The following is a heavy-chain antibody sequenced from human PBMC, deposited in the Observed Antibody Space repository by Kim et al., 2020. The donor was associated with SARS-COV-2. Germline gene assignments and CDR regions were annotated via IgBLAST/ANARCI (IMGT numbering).Heavy chain of an antibody. CDR2: ISYDGSNK. J-gene: IGHJ4*01. Sequence: GGSLRLSCAASGFTFSSYAMHWVRQAPGKGLEWVAVISYDGSNKYYADSVKGRFTISRDNSKNTLYLQMNSLRAEDTAVYYCARASSGYSSSWYRPPDY. V-gene: IGHV3-30-3*01. CDR3: ARASSGYSSSWYRPPDY. D-gene: IGHD6-13*01. CDR1: GFTFSSYA.